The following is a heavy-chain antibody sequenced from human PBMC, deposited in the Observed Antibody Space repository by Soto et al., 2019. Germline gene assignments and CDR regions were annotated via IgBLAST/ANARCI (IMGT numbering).Heavy chain of an antibody. CDR2: TRNKANSYTT. CDR3: VSVIGSYYYDY. D-gene: IGHD3-10*01. CDR1: GFTFSDHY. Sequence: PGGSLRLSCAASGFTFSDHYMDWVRQAPGKGLEWVGRTRNKANSYTTEYAASVKGRFTISRDDSTNSLYLQMNCLKTEETALYYCVSVIGSYYYDYWAQGTLVTVPS. V-gene: IGHV3-72*01. J-gene: IGHJ4*02.